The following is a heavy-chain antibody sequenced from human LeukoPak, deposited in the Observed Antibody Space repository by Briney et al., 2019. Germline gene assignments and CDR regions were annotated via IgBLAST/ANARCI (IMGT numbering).Heavy chain of an antibody. CDR2: IYPGDSDT. D-gene: IGHD6-13*01. J-gene: IGHJ6*02. Sequence: GESLQISCKGSGYSLTSYWIGWVRPLPGKGLEWMGIIYPGDSDTRYSPSFQGQVAISADKSISTAYLQWSSLKASDTAMYYCASSLYSSTDYYYYGMDVWGQGTTVTVSS. CDR3: ASSLYSSTDYYYYGMDV. CDR1: GYSLTSYW. V-gene: IGHV5-51*01.